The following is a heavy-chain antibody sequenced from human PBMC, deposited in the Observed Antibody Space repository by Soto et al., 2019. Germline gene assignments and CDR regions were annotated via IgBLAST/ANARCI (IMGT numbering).Heavy chain of an antibody. D-gene: IGHD3-10*01. Sequence: EVQLVESGGGLVQPGGSLRLSCAASGFTFSGRSMHWVRQAPGKGLVWVSGIDNAGTDSTYAASVKGRFTSSRDNAKNTLYLQMNRLRVEDTAVYYCARGWFGPDVWGKGTTVTVSS. CDR1: GFTFSGRS. V-gene: IGHV3-74*01. CDR3: ARGWFGPDV. J-gene: IGHJ6*04. CDR2: IDNAGTDS.